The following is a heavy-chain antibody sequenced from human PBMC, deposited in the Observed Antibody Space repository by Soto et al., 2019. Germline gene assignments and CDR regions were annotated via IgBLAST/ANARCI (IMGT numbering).Heavy chain of an antibody. J-gene: IGHJ4*02. V-gene: IGHV4-59*08. D-gene: IGHD3-10*01. Sequence: SETLSLTCTVSGGSISSYYWSWIRQPPGKGLEWIGYIYYSGSTNYNPSLKSRVTISVDTSKNQFSLKLSSVTAADTAVYYCARLSRTVRGASSIAGIDYWGQGTLVTVSS. CDR2: IYYSGST. CDR3: ARLSRTVRGASSIAGIDY. CDR1: GGSISSYY.